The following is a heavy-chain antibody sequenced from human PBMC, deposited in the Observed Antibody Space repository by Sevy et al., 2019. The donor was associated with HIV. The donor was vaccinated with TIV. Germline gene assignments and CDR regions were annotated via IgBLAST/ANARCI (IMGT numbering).Heavy chain of an antibody. J-gene: IGHJ4*01. CDR2: IIPILGTV. CDR1: XXXXSSYG. V-gene: IGHV1-69*13. D-gene: IGHD2-8*01. Sequence: ASVKVSCKAXXXXXSSYGXSXXRQAPGQGLEWMGGIIPILGTVNYAQKFQGRVTITADESTKTAYMELSSLRSEDTAVXXXAXGGGNGXXYFXXXXXETLVTVSS. CDR3: AXGGGNGXXYFXX.